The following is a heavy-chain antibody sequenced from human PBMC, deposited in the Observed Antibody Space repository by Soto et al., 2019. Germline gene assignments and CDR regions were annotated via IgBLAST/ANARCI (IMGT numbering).Heavy chain of an antibody. CDR3: ARAGSGWYETNWFDP. J-gene: IGHJ5*02. D-gene: IGHD6-19*01. Sequence: KPSETLSLTCTVSGGSISSYYWSWIRQPPGKGLEWIGYIYYSGSTNYNPSLKSRVTISVDTSKNQFSLKLSSVTAADTAVYYCARAGSGWYETNWFDPWGQGTLVTVSS. V-gene: IGHV4-59*01. CDR2: IYYSGST. CDR1: GGSISSYY.